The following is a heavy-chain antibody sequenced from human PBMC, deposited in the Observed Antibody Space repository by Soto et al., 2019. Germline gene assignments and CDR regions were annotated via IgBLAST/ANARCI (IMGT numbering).Heavy chain of an antibody. CDR3: ARETAGYTSTSAFDY. D-gene: IGHD5-12*01. CDR1: GFTFSVYS. Sequence: EVQLVESGGGLVKPGGSLRLSCAASGFTFSVYSMTWVRQAPGKGLEWVSSISSSSTYIYYADSLEGRFTISRDNAKSSLYLQINSLSADDTAVYYCARETAGYTSTSAFDYWGQGALVTVSS. V-gene: IGHV3-21*01. CDR2: ISSSSTYI. J-gene: IGHJ4*02.